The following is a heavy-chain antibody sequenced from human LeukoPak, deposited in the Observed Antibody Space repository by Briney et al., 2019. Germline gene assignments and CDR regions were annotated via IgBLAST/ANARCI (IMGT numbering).Heavy chain of an antibody. CDR2: IYTSGST. D-gene: IGHD3-3*01. J-gene: IGHJ5*02. V-gene: IGHV4-4*07. CDR1: GGSISSYY. Sequence: PSETLSLTCTVSGGSISSYYWSWIRQPAGKGLEWIGRIYTSGSTNYNPSLTSRVTMSVDTSKNHFSLKLSSVTAADTAVYYCARDLTYYDFGSGFNNWFDPWGQGTLVTVSS. CDR3: ARDLTYYDFGSGFNNWFDP.